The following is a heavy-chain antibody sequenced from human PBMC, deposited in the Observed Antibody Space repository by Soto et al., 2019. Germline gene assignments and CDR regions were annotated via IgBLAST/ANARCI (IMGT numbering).Heavy chain of an antibody. D-gene: IGHD3-3*01. V-gene: IGHV4-39*02. J-gene: IGHJ5*02. CDR1: GGSISSSNYY. Sequence: SETLSLTCAVSGGSISSSNYYWGWIRQPPGKGLERFGYVFSSGYSETTHYNPSLKSRVAISVDTSKNHFSLKLNFVSAADTAVYFFAKGSGYYFDNSRSYWLDPWGQGTLVTVSS. CDR3: AKGSGYYFDNSRSYWLDP. CDR2: VFSSGYSETT.